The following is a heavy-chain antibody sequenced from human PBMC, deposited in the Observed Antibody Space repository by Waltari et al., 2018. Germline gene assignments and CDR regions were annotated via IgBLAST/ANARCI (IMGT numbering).Heavy chain of an antibody. Sequence: EVQLLESGGGLVQPGGSLRLSCAASGLTFSDFWMHWVRQAPGEGLVWLSRVNGDGSSTTYADSVKGRFTVSRDNARKTMFLQMTSLRAEDTAVYYCARDEDNYYDSSGYIKHWGQGALVTVSS. J-gene: IGHJ4*02. CDR1: GLTFSDFW. CDR2: VNGDGSST. CDR3: ARDEDNYYDSSGYIKH. D-gene: IGHD3-22*01. V-gene: IGHV3-74*01.